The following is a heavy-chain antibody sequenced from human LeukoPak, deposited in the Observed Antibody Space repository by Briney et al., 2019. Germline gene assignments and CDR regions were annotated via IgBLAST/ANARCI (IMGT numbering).Heavy chain of an antibody. J-gene: IGHJ4*02. V-gene: IGHV7-4-1*02. CDR2: INTNIGNS. CDR3: ARHWRLFDF. Sequence: ASVKVSRKASGYTFTNYAISWVRQAPGQGLEWVGWINTNIGNSTYAQRFTGRFVFSLDTSVSTAYLQISSLKAEDTAVYYCARHWRLFDFWGQGTLVTVSS. CDR1: GYTFTNYA. D-gene: IGHD1-1*01.